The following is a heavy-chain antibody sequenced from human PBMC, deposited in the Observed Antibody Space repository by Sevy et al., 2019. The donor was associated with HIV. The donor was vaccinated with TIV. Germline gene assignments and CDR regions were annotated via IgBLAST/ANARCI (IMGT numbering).Heavy chain of an antibody. CDR1: GYTFTSYG. V-gene: IGHV1-18*01. Sequence: ASVNVSCKASGYTFTSYGISWVRQAPGQGLEWMGWISAYNGNTNSAQKLQGRVTMTTDTSTSTAYMELRSLRSDDTAVYYCARDGGVAAADDYYYYGMDVWGQGTTVTVSS. CDR2: ISAYNGNT. CDR3: ARDGGVAAADDYYYYGMDV. D-gene: IGHD6-13*01. J-gene: IGHJ6*02.